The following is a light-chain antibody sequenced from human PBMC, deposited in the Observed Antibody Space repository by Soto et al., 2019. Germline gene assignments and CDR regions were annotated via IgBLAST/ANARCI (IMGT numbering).Light chain of an antibody. CDR1: QTVNSDY. J-gene: IGKJ1*01. V-gene: IGKV3-20*01. Sequence: EIVLTQSPCTLSLSPGETATLSCRASQTVNSDYLAWFQQRPGQAPSLLTFATSRRATDIPDRFSGRGSGTDFTLAIRRLEPEDFEVYYCHQFGYSPRTFGQGTKVE. CDR3: HQFGYSPRT. CDR2: ATS.